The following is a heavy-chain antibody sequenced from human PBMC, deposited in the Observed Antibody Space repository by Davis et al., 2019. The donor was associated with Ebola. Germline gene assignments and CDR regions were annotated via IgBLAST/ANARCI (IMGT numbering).Heavy chain of an antibody. CDR3: AAAAGTGDIDY. Sequence: PSETLSLTCAVYGGSFSGYYWSWIRQPPGKGLEWIGEINHSGSTNYNPSLKSRVTISVDTSKNQFSLKLSSVTAADTAVYYCAAAAGTGDIDYWGQGTLVTVSS. CDR1: GGSFSGYY. J-gene: IGHJ4*02. V-gene: IGHV4-34*01. CDR2: INHSGST. D-gene: IGHD6-13*01.